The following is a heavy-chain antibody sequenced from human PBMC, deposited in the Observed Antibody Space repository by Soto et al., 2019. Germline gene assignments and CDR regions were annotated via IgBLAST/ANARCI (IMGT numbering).Heavy chain of an antibody. CDR1: VGSISSYY. CDR3: AREIFGVVTGYYGMDA. Sequence: SETLSLTCTVSVGSISSYYWIWIRQPAGKGLEWIGRIYTSGSTNYNPSLKSRVTMSVDTSKNQFSLKLSSVTAADTAVYYCAREIFGVVTGYYGMDAWGQGTTVTV. D-gene: IGHD3-3*01. CDR2: IYTSGST. J-gene: IGHJ6*02. V-gene: IGHV4-4*07.